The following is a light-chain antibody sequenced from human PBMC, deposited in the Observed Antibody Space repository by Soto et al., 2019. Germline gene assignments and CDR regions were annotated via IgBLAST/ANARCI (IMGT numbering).Light chain of an antibody. J-gene: IGLJ2*01. V-gene: IGLV7-46*01. CDR3: LLCYPDVVV. CDR1: TGAVTSGHW. CDR2: DTN. Sequence: QAVVTQEPSLTVSXXXTVXXXCGSSTGAVTSGHWPYWFQQKPGQAPRTLIFDTNNKHSWTPARFSGSLLGGKAALTLSGAQPEDEAEYYCLLCYPDVVVFGGGTKLTVI.